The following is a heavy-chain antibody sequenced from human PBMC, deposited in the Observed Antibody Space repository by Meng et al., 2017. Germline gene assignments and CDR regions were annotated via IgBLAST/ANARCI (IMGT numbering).Heavy chain of an antibody. V-gene: IGHV4-61*01. CDR3: ARTRGDYYFDY. CDR2: IDYGGST. Sequence: HVHLQRAAPGLVRPSETLSPTCTVSGDSVTVGSHYWSWIRPPPGKGLEWIGYIDYGGSTSYNPSLRSRVTISVDTSNNQFSLKLSSVTAADTAVFYCARTRGDYYFDYWGQGTLVTVSS. CDR1: GDSVTVGSHY. J-gene: IGHJ4*02. D-gene: IGHD3-16*01.